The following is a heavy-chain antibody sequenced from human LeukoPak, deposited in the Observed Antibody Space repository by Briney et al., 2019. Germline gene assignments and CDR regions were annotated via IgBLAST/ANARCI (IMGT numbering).Heavy chain of an antibody. D-gene: IGHD2-2*01. CDR2: ISSSSSYI. Sequence: PGGSLRLSCAASGFTFSSYSMNWVRQAPGKGLEWVSSISSSSSYIYYADSVKGRFTISRDNAKNSLYLHMNSLRSEDTAVYYCGRVHFSSTSCSSRGYNWFDPWGQGTLVTVPS. CDR1: GFTFSSYS. V-gene: IGHV3-21*01. J-gene: IGHJ5*02. CDR3: GRVHFSSTSCSSRGYNWFDP.